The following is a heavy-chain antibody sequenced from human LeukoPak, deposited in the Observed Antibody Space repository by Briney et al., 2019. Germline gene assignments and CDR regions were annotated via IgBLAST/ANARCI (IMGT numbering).Heavy chain of an antibody. Sequence: GGSLRLSCAASGFTFSSYSMNWVRQAPGKGLEWVSSISSSSSYIYYADSVKGRLTISRDNAKNSLYLQMNSLRAEDTAVYFCARDLWGSYSTGSYLDYWGQGALVTVSS. CDR3: ARDLWGSYSTGSYLDY. CDR2: ISSSSSYI. J-gene: IGHJ4*02. D-gene: IGHD6-19*01. V-gene: IGHV3-21*01. CDR1: GFTFSSYS.